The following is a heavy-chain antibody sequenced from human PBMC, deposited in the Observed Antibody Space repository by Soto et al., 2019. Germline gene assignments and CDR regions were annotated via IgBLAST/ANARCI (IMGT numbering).Heavy chain of an antibody. CDR2: INPNSGGT. Sequence: ASVKVSCKASGYTFTGYYMHWVRQAPGQGLEWMGWINPNSGGTNYAQKFQGWVTMTRDTSISTAYMELSRLRSDDTAVYYCATTGWSMVRGVVAFDIWGQGTMVTVSS. D-gene: IGHD3-10*01. V-gene: IGHV1-2*04. CDR3: ATTGWSMVRGVVAFDI. J-gene: IGHJ3*02. CDR1: GYTFTGYY.